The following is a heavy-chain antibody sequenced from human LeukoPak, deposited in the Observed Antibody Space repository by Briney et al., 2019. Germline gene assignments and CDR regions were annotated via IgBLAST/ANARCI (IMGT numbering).Heavy chain of an antibody. CDR3: ASVTGELYYYGMDV. J-gene: IGHJ6*02. CDR2: INPNSGGT. Sequence: ASVKVSCKASGYTFTGYYMHWVRQAPGQGLEWMGWINPNSGGTNYAQKFQGRVTTTRDTSISTAYMELSRLRSDDTAVYYCASVTGELYYYGMDVWGQGTTVTVSS. V-gene: IGHV1-2*02. D-gene: IGHD7-27*01. CDR1: GYTFTGYY.